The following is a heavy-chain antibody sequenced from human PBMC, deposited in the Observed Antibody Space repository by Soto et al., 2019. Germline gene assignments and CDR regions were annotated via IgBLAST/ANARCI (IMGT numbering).Heavy chain of an antibody. D-gene: IGHD6-13*01. Sequence: GGSLRLSCAASGFTFSSYSMNWVRQAPGKGLEWVSSISSSSSYIYYADSVKGRFTISRDNAKNSLYLQMNSLRAEDTAVYYCAKRIAAAVNGMDVWGQGTTVTVSS. CDR3: AKRIAAAVNGMDV. V-gene: IGHV3-21*01. CDR2: ISSSSSYI. J-gene: IGHJ6*02. CDR1: GFTFSSYS.